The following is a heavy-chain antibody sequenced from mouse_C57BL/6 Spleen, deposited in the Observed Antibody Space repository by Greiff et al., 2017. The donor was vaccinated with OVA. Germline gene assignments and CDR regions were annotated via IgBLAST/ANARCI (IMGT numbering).Heavy chain of an antibody. J-gene: IGHJ1*03. CDR3: ARDEDFDV. V-gene: IGHV5-16*01. CDR2: INYDGSST. Sequence: EVQLVESEGGLVQPGSSMKLSCTASGFTFSDYYMAWVRQVPEKGLEWVANINYDGSSTYYLDSLKSRFIISRDNAKNILYLQMSSLKSEDTATYYCARDEDFDVWGTGTTVTVSS. CDR1: GFTFSDYY.